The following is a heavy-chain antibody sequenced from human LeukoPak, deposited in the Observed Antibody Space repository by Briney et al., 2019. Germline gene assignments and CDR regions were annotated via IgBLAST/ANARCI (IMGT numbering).Heavy chain of an antibody. V-gene: IGHV3-21*01. D-gene: IGHD2-2*01. CDR3: ARERYCSIASCYYPFDY. J-gene: IGHJ4*02. CDR1: GFPFSSYS. CDR2: ICTSSSSI. Sequence: GGSLRLSCAASGFPFSSYSMNWVRQAPGKGLEWVSFICTSSSSIYYADSVKGRFTISRGNAKNSLYLQMNSLRAEDTAVYYCARERYCSIASCYYPFDYWGQGTLVTVPS.